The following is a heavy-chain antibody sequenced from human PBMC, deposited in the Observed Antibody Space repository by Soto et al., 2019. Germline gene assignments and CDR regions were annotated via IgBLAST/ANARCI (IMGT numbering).Heavy chain of an antibody. D-gene: IGHD3-22*01. V-gene: IGHV3-30*03. CDR3: ARLYYYDSSGYLDY. Sequence: QVQLVESGGGVVQPGRSLRLSCVASGFTFSSYGMHWVRQAPGKGLEWVAVISYDGSNKYYADSVKGRFTISRDNSKNTLYLQMNSLRAEDTAVYYCARLYYYDSSGYLDYWGQGTLVTVSS. CDR1: GFTFSSYG. CDR2: ISYDGSNK. J-gene: IGHJ4*02.